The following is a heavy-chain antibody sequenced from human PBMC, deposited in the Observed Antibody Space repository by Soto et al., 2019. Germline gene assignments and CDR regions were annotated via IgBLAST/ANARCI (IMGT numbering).Heavy chain of an antibody. J-gene: IGHJ6*02. V-gene: IGHV1-18*01. CDR1: GYTFTSYG. D-gene: IGHD5-18*01. CDR2: ISAYNGNT. Sequence: ASVKVSCKASGYTFTSYGISWVRQAPGQGLEWMGWISAYNGNTNYAQKLQGRVTMTTDTSTSTAYMELRSLRSDDTAVYYCATTQDHSYPGDYYYYGMDVWGQGTTVTVSS. CDR3: ATTQDHSYPGDYYYYGMDV.